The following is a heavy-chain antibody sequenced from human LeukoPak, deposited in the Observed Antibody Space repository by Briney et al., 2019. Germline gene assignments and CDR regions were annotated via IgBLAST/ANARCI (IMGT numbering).Heavy chain of an antibody. CDR2: IYYSGST. Sequence: SETLSLTCTVSGGSISSGDYYWSWIRQPPGKGLEWIGSIYYSGSTYYNPSLKGRVTISVDTSKNQFSLKLSSVTAADTAVYYCAREGIAAAGNYYGMDVWGQGTTVTVSS. J-gene: IGHJ6*02. CDR3: AREGIAAAGNYYGMDV. V-gene: IGHV4-31*03. D-gene: IGHD6-13*01. CDR1: GGSISSGDYY.